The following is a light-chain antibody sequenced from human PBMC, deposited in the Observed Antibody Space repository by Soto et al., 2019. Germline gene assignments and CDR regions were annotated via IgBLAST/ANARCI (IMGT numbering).Light chain of an antibody. V-gene: IGLV1-44*01. CDR3: AAWDDSLNGHG. Sequence: QSVLTQPHSASGTPGQRVTISCSGSSSNIGTSSVHWFQRLPGTAPKLLISTTNQRPSGVPERFSGSKSGTSASLAISGLQSEDEADYYCAAWDDSLNGHGFGTGTKVTVL. J-gene: IGLJ1*01. CDR2: TTN. CDR1: SSNIGTSS.